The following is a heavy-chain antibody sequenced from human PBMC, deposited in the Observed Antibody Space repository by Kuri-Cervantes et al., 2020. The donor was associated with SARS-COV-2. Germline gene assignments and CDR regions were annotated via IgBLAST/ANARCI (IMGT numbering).Heavy chain of an antibody. V-gene: IGHV4-39*01. CDR1: GASISSSLYY. Sequence: SETLSLTCTVSGASISSSLYYWGWSRQLPGRVLEWIGSIYYSGTTYYNPSLNSRVTISVDTSKNQFSLKLTSVTAADTAVYYCVRVDCSAGTCYRRSFDYWGRGTLVTVSS. CDR2: IYYSGTT. D-gene: IGHD2-15*01. CDR3: VRVDCSAGTCYRRSFDY. J-gene: IGHJ4*02.